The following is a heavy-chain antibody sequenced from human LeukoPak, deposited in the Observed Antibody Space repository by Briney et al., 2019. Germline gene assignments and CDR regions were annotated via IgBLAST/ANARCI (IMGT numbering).Heavy chain of an antibody. V-gene: IGHV3-66*01. D-gene: IGHD3-10*01. CDR2: IYSGGST. J-gene: IGHJ4*02. CDR3: AQDFYGSGSYDY. Sequence: PGGSLRLSCAASGFTVSSNYMSWVRQAPGKGLEWVSVIYSGGSTYYADSVKGRFTISRDNPKNTLYLQMNSLRAEDTAVYYCAQDFYGSGSYDYWGQGTLVTVSS. CDR1: GFTVSSNY.